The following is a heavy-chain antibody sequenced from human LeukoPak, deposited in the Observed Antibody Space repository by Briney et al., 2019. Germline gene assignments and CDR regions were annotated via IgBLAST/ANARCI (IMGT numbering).Heavy chain of an antibody. CDR1: GGSISSYY. Sequence: NPSETLSLTCTVSGGSISSYYWSWIRQPPGKGLEWIGYIYYSGSTNYNPSLKSRVTISVDTSKNQFSLKLSSVTAADTAVYYCARLLVRGVPFDYWGQGTLVTVSS. D-gene: IGHD3-10*01. V-gene: IGHV4-59*08. CDR2: IYYSGST. CDR3: ARLLVRGVPFDY. J-gene: IGHJ4*02.